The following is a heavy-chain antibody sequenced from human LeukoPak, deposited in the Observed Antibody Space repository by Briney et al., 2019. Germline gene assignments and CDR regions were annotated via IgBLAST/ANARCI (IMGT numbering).Heavy chain of an antibody. D-gene: IGHD3-9*01. CDR1: GFTFSSYA. J-gene: IGHJ4*02. CDR2: ISGSSGST. V-gene: IGHV3-23*01. CDR3: AKLLRYFDWLFYD. Sequence: PGGSLRLSCAASGFTFSSYAMSWVRQAPGKGLEWVSAISGSSGSTYYADSVKGRFTISRDNSKNTLYLQMNSLRAEDTAVYYCAKLLRYFDWLFYDWGQGTLVTVSS.